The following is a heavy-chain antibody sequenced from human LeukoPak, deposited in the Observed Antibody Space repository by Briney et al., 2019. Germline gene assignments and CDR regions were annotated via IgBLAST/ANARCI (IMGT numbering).Heavy chain of an antibody. J-gene: IGHJ4*02. V-gene: IGHV3-7*01. CDR3: ARGGYSYGHDY. CDR2: IKPDGSEK. CDR1: GFAFSDYW. Sequence: GGSLRLSCAASGFAFSDYWMSWVRQAPGKGLEWVAKIKPDGSEKYYVDSVKGRFTISRDKAKNSLYLQMNSLRDEDTAVYYCARGGYSYGHDYWGQGTLVTASS. D-gene: IGHD5-18*01.